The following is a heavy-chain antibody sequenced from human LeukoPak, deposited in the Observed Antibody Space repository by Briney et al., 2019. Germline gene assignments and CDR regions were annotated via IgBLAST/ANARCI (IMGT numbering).Heavy chain of an antibody. CDR3: GREGYYYGSGSYGGFEP. CDR1: GGSISSGDYY. Sequence: PSETLSLTCTVSGGSISSGDYYWSWIRQPPGKGLEWIGYIYYSGSTYYNPSLKSRVTISVDTSKNQFSLKLSSVTAADTAVYYCGREGYYYGSGSYGGFEPWGQGTLVTVSS. CDR2: IYYSGST. V-gene: IGHV4-30-4*01. D-gene: IGHD3-10*01. J-gene: IGHJ5*02.